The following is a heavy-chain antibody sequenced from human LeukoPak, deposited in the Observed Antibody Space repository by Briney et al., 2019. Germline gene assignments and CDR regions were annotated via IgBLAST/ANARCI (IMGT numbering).Heavy chain of an antibody. V-gene: IGHV4-4*07. Sequence: SETLSLTCTVSGGSLSSYYWSWIRQPAGKGLEWIGRIYTSGSTTYNPSLKSRVTMSVDTSKNQCSLKLSSVTAAETAVYYCARDRGASAGYSIRVGFYYYYYMDVWGKGTTVTVSS. D-gene: IGHD3-9*01. J-gene: IGHJ6*03. CDR3: ARDRGASAGYSIRVGFYYYYYMDV. CDR1: GGSLSSYY. CDR2: IYTSGST.